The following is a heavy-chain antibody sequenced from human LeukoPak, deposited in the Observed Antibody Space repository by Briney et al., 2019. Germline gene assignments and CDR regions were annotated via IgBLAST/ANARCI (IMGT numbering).Heavy chain of an antibody. D-gene: IGHD3-10*01. CDR1: GGSISSYY. CDR2: IYYSGST. J-gene: IGHJ4*02. V-gene: IGHV4-59*01. Sequence: SETLSLTCTVSGGSISSYYWSWIRQPPGKGLEWIGYIYYSGSTNYNPSLKSRVTISVDTSKNQFSLKPSSVTAADTAVYYCARSYYYGSGSGPLFDYWGQGTLVTVSS. CDR3: ARSYYYGSGSGPLFDY.